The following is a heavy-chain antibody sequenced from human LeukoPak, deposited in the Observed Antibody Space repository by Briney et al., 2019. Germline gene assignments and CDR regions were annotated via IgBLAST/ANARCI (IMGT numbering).Heavy chain of an antibody. CDR3: ARDYSAAGDY. CDR2: ISSSGDTI. J-gene: IGHJ4*02. D-gene: IGHD6-13*01. Sequence: PGGSLRLSCAASGFTFGSYEMNWVRQAPGKGLEWVSYISSSGDTICSADSVKGRFTISRDNAKNLLYLQMNSLRAEDTAVYYCARDYSAAGDYWGQGTLVTVSS. V-gene: IGHV3-48*03. CDR1: GFTFGSYE.